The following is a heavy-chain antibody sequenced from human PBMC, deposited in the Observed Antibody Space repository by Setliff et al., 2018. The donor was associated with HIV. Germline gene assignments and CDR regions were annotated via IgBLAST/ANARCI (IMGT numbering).Heavy chain of an antibody. Sequence: GASVKVSCKASGGTFSSYAISWVRQAPGQGLEWMGGIIPIFGTANYAQKFQGRVTITADESTSTAYMELSSLRSEDTAVYYCARRTFGSGRIDPWGQGTLVTVSS. CDR1: GGTFSSYA. CDR3: ARRTFGSGRIDP. J-gene: IGHJ5*02. D-gene: IGHD3-16*01. V-gene: IGHV1-69*13. CDR2: IIPIFGTA.